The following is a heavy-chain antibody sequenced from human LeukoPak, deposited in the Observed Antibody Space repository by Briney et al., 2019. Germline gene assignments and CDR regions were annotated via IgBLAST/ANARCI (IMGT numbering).Heavy chain of an antibody. V-gene: IGHV3-23*01. CDR2: ISGSGDST. J-gene: IGHJ4*02. Sequence: EGSLRLSCAGSGFTFSRYAMSWVRQAPGKGLDWVSGISGSGDSTYSADSVKGRFTISRDNSKNTLYLQMNSLRAEDTAVYYCAKDLDDRNWGQGTLVTVSS. CDR1: GFTFSRYA. CDR3: AKDLDDRN. D-gene: IGHD3-16*01.